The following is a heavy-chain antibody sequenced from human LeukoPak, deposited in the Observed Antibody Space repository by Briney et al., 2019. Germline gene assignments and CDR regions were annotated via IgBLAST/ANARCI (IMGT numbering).Heavy chain of an antibody. V-gene: IGHV1-69*04. Sequence: SVKVSCKASGGIFGSYTISWVRQAPGQGLEWMGRIIPLLGIANYAQKFQGRVTIIADKSTSTAYMELSSLRSEDTAVYYCARDDADSAYADGDYWGQGTLVTVSS. J-gene: IGHJ4*02. CDR3: ARDDADSAYADGDY. D-gene: IGHD5-12*01. CDR1: GGIFGSYT. CDR2: IIPLLGIA.